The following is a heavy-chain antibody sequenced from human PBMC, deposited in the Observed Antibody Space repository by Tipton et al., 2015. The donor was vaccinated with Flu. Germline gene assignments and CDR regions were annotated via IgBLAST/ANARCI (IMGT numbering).Heavy chain of an antibody. CDR3: ARGFLGSDAFDI. J-gene: IGHJ3*02. CDR2: IYYSGST. V-gene: IGHV4-59*01. D-gene: IGHD2/OR15-2a*01. Sequence: TLSLTCTVSGGSISSYYWSWIRQPPGKRLEWIGYIYYSGSTNYNPSLKSRVTISVDTSKNQFSLKLSSVTAADTAVYYCARGFLGSDAFDIWGQGTMVTVSS. CDR1: GGSISSYY.